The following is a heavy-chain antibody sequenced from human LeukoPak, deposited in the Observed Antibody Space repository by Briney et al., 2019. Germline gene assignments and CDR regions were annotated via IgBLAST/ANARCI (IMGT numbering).Heavy chain of an antibody. CDR1: GFTFRSYE. Sequence: GGSLRLSCAASGFTFRSYEMNWVRQAPGKGLEWVSYISSSGTAIYYADSVKGRFTISRDNAKNSLYLQMNSLRAEDTAVYFCAKWVTTSQFGMDGLGQGDTV. CDR2: ISSSGTAI. CDR3: AKWVTTSQFGMDG. V-gene: IGHV3-48*03. J-gene: IGHJ6*02. D-gene: IGHD4-17*01.